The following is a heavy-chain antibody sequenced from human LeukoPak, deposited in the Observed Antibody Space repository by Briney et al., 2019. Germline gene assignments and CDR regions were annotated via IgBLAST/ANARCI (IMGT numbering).Heavy chain of an antibody. CDR2: IYYSGST. CDR3: ARAPGRSLYGSSWYWFDP. V-gene: IGHV4-59*01. Sequence: KPSETLSLTCTVSGGSISSYYWSWIRQPPGKGLEWIGYIYYSGSTNYNPSLRSRVTISVDTSKNQFSLKLSSVTAADTAVYYCARAPGRSLYGSSWYWFDPWGQGTLVTVSS. CDR1: GGSISSYY. J-gene: IGHJ5*02. D-gene: IGHD6-13*01.